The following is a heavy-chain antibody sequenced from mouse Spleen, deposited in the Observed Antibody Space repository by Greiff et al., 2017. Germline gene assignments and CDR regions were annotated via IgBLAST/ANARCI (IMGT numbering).Heavy chain of an antibody. D-gene: IGHD2-1*01. CDR1: GFTFSSYA. J-gene: IGHJ1*01. V-gene: IGHV5-9-1*01. Sequence: EVNLVESGGGLVKPGGSLKLSCAASGFTFSSYAMSWVRQTPEKRLEWVATISSGGSYTYYPDSVKGRFTISRDNAKNTLYLQMSRLRSEDTAMYYCARRGNPYWYFDVWGAGTTVTVSS. CDR2: ISSGGSYT. CDR3: ARRGNPYWYFDV.